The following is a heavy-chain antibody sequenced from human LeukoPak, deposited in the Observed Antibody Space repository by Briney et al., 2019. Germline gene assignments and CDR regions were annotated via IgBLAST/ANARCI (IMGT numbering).Heavy chain of an antibody. Sequence: SETLSLTCAVYGGSFSGYYWSWIRQPPGKGLEWIGEINHSGSTNYNPSLKSRVTISVDTSKNQFSLKLSSVTAADTAVYYCARSTIAAAADFQHWGQGTLVTVSS. CDR2: INHSGST. J-gene: IGHJ1*01. V-gene: IGHV4-34*01. CDR1: GGSFSGYY. D-gene: IGHD6-13*01. CDR3: ARSTIAAAADFQH.